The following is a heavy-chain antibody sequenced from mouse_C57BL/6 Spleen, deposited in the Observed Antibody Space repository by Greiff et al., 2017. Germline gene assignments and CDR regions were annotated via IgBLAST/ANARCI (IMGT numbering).Heavy chain of an antibody. CDR3: ARPYNGSSYDYYAMDY. J-gene: IGHJ4*01. CDR1: GFTFSDYG. Sequence: DVKLVESGGGLVKPGGSLKLSCAASGFTFSDYGMHWVRQAPEKGLEWVAYISSGSSTIYYEDTVKGRFTISRDNAKNTLFLQRTSLRSEDTAMYYCARPYNGSSYDYYAMDYWGQGTSVTVSS. V-gene: IGHV5-17*01. D-gene: IGHD1-1*01. CDR2: ISSGSSTI.